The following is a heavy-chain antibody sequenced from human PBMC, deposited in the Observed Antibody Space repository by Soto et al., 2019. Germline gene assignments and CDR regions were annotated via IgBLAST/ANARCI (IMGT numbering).Heavy chain of an antibody. D-gene: IGHD2-2*03. J-gene: IGHJ6*02. CDR3: ARVGIVVVPAAIWYYYYGMDV. Sequence: ASVKVSCKASGYTFTSYGISWVRQAPGQGLEWMGWISAYNGNTNYAQKLQGRVTMTTDTSTSTAYMELRSLRSDDTAVYYCARVGIVVVPAAIWYYYYGMDVWGQGTTVTVLL. V-gene: IGHV1-18*01. CDR1: GYTFTSYG. CDR2: ISAYNGNT.